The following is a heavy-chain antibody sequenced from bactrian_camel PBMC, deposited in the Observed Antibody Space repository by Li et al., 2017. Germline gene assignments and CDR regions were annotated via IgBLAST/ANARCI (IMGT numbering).Heavy chain of an antibody. CDR1: GLTLSGHC. D-gene: IGHD3*01. CDR2: LEGDDPP. V-gene: IGHV3S53*01. J-gene: IGHJ7*01. Sequence: QVQLVESGGDSVQAGGSRTLSCTASGLTLSGHCMGWFRQAPGKQREGVAGLEGDDPPNYADSVKGRFTLSKDNAKNTLFLQMNSQKPEDTAMYYCAARRGGCSGVTPAWTTGAKEPRSPSP.